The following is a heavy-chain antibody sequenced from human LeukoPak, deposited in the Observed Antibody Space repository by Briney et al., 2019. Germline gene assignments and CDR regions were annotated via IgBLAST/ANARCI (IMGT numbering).Heavy chain of an antibody. CDR2: ISGSGGST. J-gene: IGHJ4*02. CDR1: GSTFANYA. CDR3: AKDQKSIAATGYDY. V-gene: IGHV3-23*01. D-gene: IGHD6-13*01. Sequence: PGGSLRLSCAASGSTFANYAMSWVRQGPGKGLEWVSTISGSGGSTYYADSVKGRFTISRDNSKNTLFLQMNSLRADDTAVYFCAKDQKSIAATGYDYWGQGTLVTVSS.